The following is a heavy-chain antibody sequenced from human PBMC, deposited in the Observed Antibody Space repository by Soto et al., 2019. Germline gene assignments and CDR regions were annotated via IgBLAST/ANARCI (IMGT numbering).Heavy chain of an antibody. D-gene: IGHD3-10*01. V-gene: IGHV3-23*01. CDR1: GFTFNNYA. CDR2: ISGGGDTT. Sequence: EVQLLESGGGLVQPGGSLRLSCAASGFTFNNYAMTWVRQAPGKGLEWVSAISGGGDTTSYADSVKGRFTVSRDGSKKTLYLRMSSLRAEDTALYYCAKGRGGSGSLTPRVDFCGQGALVTVSS. J-gene: IGHJ4*02. CDR3: AKGRGGSGSLTPRVDF.